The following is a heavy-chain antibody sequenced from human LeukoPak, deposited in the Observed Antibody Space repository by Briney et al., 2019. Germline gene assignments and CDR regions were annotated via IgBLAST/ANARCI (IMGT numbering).Heavy chain of an antibody. CDR3: AKANSNWYFDL. V-gene: IGHV3-11*01. J-gene: IGHJ2*01. D-gene: IGHD4-23*01. CDR1: GFTFSDYY. CDR2: VSQSGTTI. Sequence: GSLRLSCAASGFTFSDYYMSWVRQAPGKGLEWISYVSQSGTTIYYADSVKGRFTISRDNGKNSLSLQMNSLRADDTAFYYCAKANSNWYFDLWGRGTLVSVSS.